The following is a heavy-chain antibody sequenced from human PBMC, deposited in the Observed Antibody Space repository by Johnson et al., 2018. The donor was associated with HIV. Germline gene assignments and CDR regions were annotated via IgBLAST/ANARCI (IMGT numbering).Heavy chain of an antibody. CDR1: GFIVSSKY. V-gene: IGHV3-66*02. J-gene: IGHJ3*01. D-gene: IGHD1-26*01. CDR3: ATKGSKWELIVEGFAV. CDR2: LYADGRT. Sequence: VQLVESGGGLVQPGGSLRLSCAASGFIVSSKYMTWFRQAPGKGLEWVSVLYADGRTYYADSVKGRFTVSSDYSENTLYLQMHSLTAEDTAVYYCATKGSKWELIVEGFAVWGQGTMVTVSS.